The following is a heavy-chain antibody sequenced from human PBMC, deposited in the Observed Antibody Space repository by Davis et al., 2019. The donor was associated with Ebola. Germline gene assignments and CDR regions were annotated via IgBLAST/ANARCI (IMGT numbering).Heavy chain of an antibody. D-gene: IGHD2-8*01. Sequence: SETLSLTCAVYGGSFSGYYWSWIRQHPGKGLEWIGYINYSGSTNYNPSLKSRVTISVDTSKNQFSLKLSSVTAADTAVYYCARGRVLMGYWGQGTLVTVSS. CDR2: INYSGST. CDR1: GGSFSGYY. CDR3: ARGRVLMGY. J-gene: IGHJ4*02. V-gene: IGHV4-34*01.